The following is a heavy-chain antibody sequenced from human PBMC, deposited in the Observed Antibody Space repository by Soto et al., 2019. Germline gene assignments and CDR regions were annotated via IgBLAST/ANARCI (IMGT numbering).Heavy chain of an antibody. V-gene: IGHV3-48*02. CDR2: ISSSSSTI. J-gene: IGHJ6*02. CDR3: ARPEYSSSSYGMVV. CDR1: GFTFSSYS. D-gene: IGHD6-6*01. Sequence: EVQLVESGGGLVQPGGSLRLSCAASGFTFSSYSMNWVRQAPGKGLEWVSYISSSSSTIYYADSVKGRFTISRDNAKNSLYLQMNSLSDEDTAVYYCARPEYSSSSYGMVVWGQGTTVTVS.